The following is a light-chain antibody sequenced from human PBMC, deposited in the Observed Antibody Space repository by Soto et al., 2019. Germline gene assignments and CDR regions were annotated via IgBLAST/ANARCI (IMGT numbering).Light chain of an antibody. CDR2: AES. J-gene: IGKJ1*01. V-gene: IGKV1-17*01. CDR3: LKHNSYPPT. Sequence: DIEMTQSPSSLPGSVGDRLTITCRASQGIRNDLGWYQQKPGKAPKSLIYAESSLQSGVPSRFSGSGSGTELTLTISRLQPEDFATYYCLKHNSYPPTCGQGTKVDIK. CDR1: QGIRND.